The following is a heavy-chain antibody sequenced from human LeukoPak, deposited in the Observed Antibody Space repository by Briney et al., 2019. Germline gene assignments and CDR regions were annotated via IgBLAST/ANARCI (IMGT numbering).Heavy chain of an antibody. D-gene: IGHD4-11*01. CDR2: ISGGSGNT. Sequence: GGSLRLSCAASGFTFSDSAMSWVRQAPGKGLEWVSGISGGSGNTNYADSVKGRFTISRDNSKNTLYLQMNSLRAEDTAVYYCAKAGDYSNYYFDYWGQGTLVTVSS. J-gene: IGHJ4*02. CDR1: GFTFSDSA. V-gene: IGHV3-23*01. CDR3: AKAGDYSNYYFDY.